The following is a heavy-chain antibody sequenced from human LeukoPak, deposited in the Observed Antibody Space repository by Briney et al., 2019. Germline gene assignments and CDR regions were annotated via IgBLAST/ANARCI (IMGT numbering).Heavy chain of an antibody. CDR3: ARVSGGSPPRRVFDI. CDR2: IYHSGST. CDR1: GYSISSGYY. D-gene: IGHD2-15*01. V-gene: IGHV4-38-2*02. J-gene: IGHJ3*02. Sequence: SETLSLTCTVSGYSISSGYYWGWIRQSPGKGLEWIGSIYHSGSTYYNPSLKSRVTISVDTSKNQFSLKLSSVTAADTAVYYCARVSGGSPPRRVFDIWGQGTMVTVSS.